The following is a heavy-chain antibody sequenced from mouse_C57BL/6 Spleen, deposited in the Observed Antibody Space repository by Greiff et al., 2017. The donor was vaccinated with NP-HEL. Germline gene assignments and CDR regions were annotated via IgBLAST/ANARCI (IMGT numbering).Heavy chain of an antibody. CDR3: TGLVYYYFYWYFDV. J-gene: IGHJ1*03. CDR1: GFTFSNYW. D-gene: IGHD1-1*01. Sequence: EVKLMESGGGLVQPGGSMKLSCVASGFTFSNYWMNWVRQSPEKGLEWVAQIRLKSDNYATHYAESVKGRFTISRDDSKSSVYLQMNNLRAEDTGIYYCTGLVYYYFYWYFDVWGTGTTVTVSS. V-gene: IGHV6-3*01. CDR2: IRLKSDNYAT.